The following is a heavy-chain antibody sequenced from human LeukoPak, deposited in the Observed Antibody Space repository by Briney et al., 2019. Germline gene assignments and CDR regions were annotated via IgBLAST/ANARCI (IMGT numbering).Heavy chain of an antibody. Sequence: GGSLRLXCAASGFTFSSYSMNWVRQAPGKGLEWVSSISSSSGYIYYADSVKGRFTISRDNAKNSLYLQMNSLRAEDTAVSYCAREVGARAFDIWGQGTMVTVSS. D-gene: IGHD1-26*01. V-gene: IGHV3-21*01. J-gene: IGHJ3*02. CDR1: GFTFSSYS. CDR3: AREVGARAFDI. CDR2: ISSSSGYI.